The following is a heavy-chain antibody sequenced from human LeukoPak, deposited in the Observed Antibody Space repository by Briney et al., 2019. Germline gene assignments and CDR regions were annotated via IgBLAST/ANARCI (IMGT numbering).Heavy chain of an antibody. D-gene: IGHD3-10*01. V-gene: IGHV3-23*01. CDR1: GFTFTTYA. Sequence: GGSLRLSCAASGFTFTTYALTWVRQAPGKGLEWVSAITGSGGSTYYADSVKGRFTISRDNSKNTLYLQMNSLRAEDTAVYYCAKEVPLFGELSRYRGRNWFDPWGQGTLVTVSS. J-gene: IGHJ5*02. CDR3: AKEVPLFGELSRYRGRNWFDP. CDR2: ITGSGGST.